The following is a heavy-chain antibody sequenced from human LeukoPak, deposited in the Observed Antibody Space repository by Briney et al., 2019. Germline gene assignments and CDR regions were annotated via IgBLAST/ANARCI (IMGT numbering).Heavy chain of an antibody. D-gene: IGHD5-18*01. V-gene: IGHV3-33*01. CDR3: ARGGYSYGFGDYYYGMDV. CDR2: IWYDGSNK. Sequence: SGGSLRLSCAASGFTFSSYGMHWVRQAPGKGLEWVAVIWYDGSNKYYAASVKGRFTISRDNSKNTLYLQMNSLRAEDTAVYYCARGGYSYGFGDYYYGMDVRGQGTTVTVSS. J-gene: IGHJ6*02. CDR1: GFTFSSYG.